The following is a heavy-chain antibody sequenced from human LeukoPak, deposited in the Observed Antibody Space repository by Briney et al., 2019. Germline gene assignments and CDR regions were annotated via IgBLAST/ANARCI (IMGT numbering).Heavy chain of an antibody. J-gene: IGHJ4*02. CDR1: GFTFSSYS. CDR3: ARVLGSGYGFGEVDY. Sequence: GGSLRLSCAASGFTFSSYSMNWVRQAPGKGLEWVSSISSSSYIYYADSVKGRFTISRDNAKNSLYLQMNSLRAEDTAVYYCARVLGSGYGFGEVDYWGQGTLVTVSS. V-gene: IGHV3-21*01. CDR2: ISSSSYI. D-gene: IGHD5-12*01.